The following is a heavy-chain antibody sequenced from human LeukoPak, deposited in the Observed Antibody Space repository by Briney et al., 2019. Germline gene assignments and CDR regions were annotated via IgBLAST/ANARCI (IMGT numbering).Heavy chain of an antibody. CDR2: IRSDGSNK. CDR3: VKGAGYYMDV. Sequence: GGSLRLSCAASGFTFTSYGMHYIRQAPGKGLEWVAFIRSDGSNKHYVDSVKGRFTISRDNSKNTLYLQMNSLRAEDTAVYYCVKGAGYYMDVWGKGTTVTVSS. J-gene: IGHJ6*03. CDR1: GFTFTSYG. V-gene: IGHV3-30*02.